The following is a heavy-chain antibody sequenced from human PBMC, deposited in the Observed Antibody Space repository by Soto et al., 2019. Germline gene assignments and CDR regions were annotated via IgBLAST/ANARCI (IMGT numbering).Heavy chain of an antibody. CDR2: MNANSGNT. J-gene: IGHJ6*03. Sequence: QVQLVQSGAEVKKPGASVKVSCKASGYTFTSYDINWVRQATGQGLEWMGWMNANSGNTGYAQKFQGRVTMTRNTSISTAYMELSSLRSEDTAVYYCARAPDYGDYYYYYMDVWGKGTTVTVSS. CDR1: GYTFTSYD. D-gene: IGHD4-17*01. CDR3: ARAPDYGDYYYYYMDV. V-gene: IGHV1-8*01.